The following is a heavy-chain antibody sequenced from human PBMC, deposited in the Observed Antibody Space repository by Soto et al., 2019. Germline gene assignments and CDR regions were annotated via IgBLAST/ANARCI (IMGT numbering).Heavy chain of an antibody. V-gene: IGHV4-59*08. CDR3: ARHATRSYDY. CDR2: IYYNGNT. Sequence: XXTLSLPFTVSRGSISTYYWRWIRQPPGKGLECIGYIYYNGNTNYNPSLKSRVTISVDTSKNQFTLNLHSVTAADTAVYYCARHATRSYDYWGQGTLVTVSS. CDR1: RGSISTYY. J-gene: IGHJ4*02.